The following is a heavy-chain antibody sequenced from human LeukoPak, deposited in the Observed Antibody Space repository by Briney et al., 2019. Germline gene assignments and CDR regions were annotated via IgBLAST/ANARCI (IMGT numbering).Heavy chain of an antibody. Sequence: GGSLRLSCAASEFTFSSYAMHWVRQAPGKGLEYVSAISSNGGSTYYANSVKGRFTISRDNSKNTLYLQMGSLRTEDMAVYYCARVRQQLVRGAFDIWGQGTMVTVSS. J-gene: IGHJ3*02. V-gene: IGHV3-64*01. CDR3: ARVRQQLVRGAFDI. CDR2: ISSNGGST. D-gene: IGHD6-13*01. CDR1: EFTFSSYA.